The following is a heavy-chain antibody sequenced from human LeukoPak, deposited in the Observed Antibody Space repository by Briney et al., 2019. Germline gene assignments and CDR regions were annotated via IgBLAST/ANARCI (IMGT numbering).Heavy chain of an antibody. CDR1: GGSIRNYY. J-gene: IGHJ4*02. V-gene: IGHV4-59*01. Sequence: SETLSLTCTVSGGSIRNYYWSWFRQPPGKGLEWIGSIYYSRNTNYNPSLKSRVIISVDTSKNQFSLKLSSVTAADTAVYYCARANYFDYWGQGTLVTVSS. CDR2: IYYSRNT. CDR3: ARANYFDY.